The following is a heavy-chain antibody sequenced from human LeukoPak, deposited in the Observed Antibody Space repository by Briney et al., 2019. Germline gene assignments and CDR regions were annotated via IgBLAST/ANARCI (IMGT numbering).Heavy chain of an antibody. CDR3: ARDGRGYPGRHAFDI. CDR1: GGSISSGGYY. CDR2: IYYSGST. V-gene: IGHV4-31*03. D-gene: IGHD3-22*01. J-gene: IGHJ3*02. Sequence: SETLSLTCTVSGGSISSGGYYWSWIRQHPRKGLEWIGNIYYSGSTYYNPSLKSRVTMSVDTSKKQFSLKLSSVTAADTAVYYCARDGRGYPGRHAFDIWGQGTMVTVSS.